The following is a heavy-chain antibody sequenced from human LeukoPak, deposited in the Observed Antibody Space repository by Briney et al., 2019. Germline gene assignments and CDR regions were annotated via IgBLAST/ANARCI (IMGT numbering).Heavy chain of an antibody. CDR1: GFTFSSYG. CDR2: IRYDGSNK. CDR3: ANVVVPAAISSEYFQH. V-gene: IGHV3-30*02. J-gene: IGHJ1*01. D-gene: IGHD2-2*02. Sequence: GGSLRLSCAASGFTFSSYGMHWVCQAPGKGLEWVAFIRYDGSNKYYADSVKGRFTISRDNSKNTLYLQMNSLRAEDTAVYYCANVVVPAAISSEYFQHWGQGTLVTVSS.